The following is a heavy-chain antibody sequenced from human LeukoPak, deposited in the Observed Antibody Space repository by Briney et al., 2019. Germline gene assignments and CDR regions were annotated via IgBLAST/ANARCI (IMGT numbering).Heavy chain of an antibody. CDR3: AKDTSSPNIDY. Sequence: HPGRSLRLSCAASGFTFSSYGMHWVRQAPGKGLEWVAVISYDGSDKYYADSVKGRFTISRDNSKNTLYLQMNSLRAEDTAVYCCAKDTSSPNIDYWGQGTLVTVSS. V-gene: IGHV3-30*18. D-gene: IGHD2-2*01. CDR2: ISYDGSDK. CDR1: GFTFSSYG. J-gene: IGHJ4*02.